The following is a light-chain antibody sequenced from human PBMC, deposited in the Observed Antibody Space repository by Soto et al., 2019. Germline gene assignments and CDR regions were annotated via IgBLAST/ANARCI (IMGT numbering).Light chain of an antibody. J-gene: IGLJ2*01. Sequence: QSLLTQPPSASGTPGQRVTISYSGSSSNIGNNFLYWYQQLPGTAPKLLIYSNNQRPSGVPDRFSGSKSGTAASLAISGLRSEDEAYYYCAAWDDSLSGVVLGGGTKLTVL. CDR3: AAWDDSLSGVV. CDR2: SNN. CDR1: SSNIGNNF. V-gene: IGLV1-47*02.